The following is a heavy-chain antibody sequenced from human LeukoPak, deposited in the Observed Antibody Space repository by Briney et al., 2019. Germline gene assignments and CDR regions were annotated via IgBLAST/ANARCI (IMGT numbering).Heavy chain of an antibody. CDR1: GFTFSSYG. Sequence: PGGSLRLSCAASGFTFSSYGMHWVRQAPGKGLEWVAFIRYDGSNKYYADSVKGRFTISRDNSKNTLYLQMNSLRAEDTAVYYCAKERDTAMVTIDYWGRGTVVTVSS. J-gene: IGHJ4*02. V-gene: IGHV3-30*02. D-gene: IGHD5-18*01. CDR2: IRYDGSNK. CDR3: AKERDTAMVTIDY.